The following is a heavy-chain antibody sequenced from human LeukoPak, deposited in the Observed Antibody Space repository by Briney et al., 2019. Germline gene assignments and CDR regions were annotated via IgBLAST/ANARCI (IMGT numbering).Heavy chain of an antibody. Sequence: SETLSLTCTVSGGSISSGDHYWSWLRQPPGKGLEWIGYIYYSGSTYYNPSLKSRITISVDTSKNQFSLKLSSVTAADTAVYYCARVDVVGEYYFDYWGQGTLVTVSS. CDR2: IYYSGST. CDR3: ARVDVVGEYYFDY. CDR1: GGSISSGDHY. J-gene: IGHJ4*02. V-gene: IGHV4-30-4*01. D-gene: IGHD2-15*01.